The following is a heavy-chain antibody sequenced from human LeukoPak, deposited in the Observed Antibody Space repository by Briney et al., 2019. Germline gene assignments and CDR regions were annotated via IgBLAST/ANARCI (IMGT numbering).Heavy chain of an antibody. CDR1: GFTFSSYA. D-gene: IGHD1-7*01. V-gene: IGHV3-30-3*01. CDR3: ASKIPGTSYFGY. CDR2: ISYDGSNK. J-gene: IGHJ4*02. Sequence: PGGSLRLSCAASGFTFSSYAMHWVRQAPGKGLEWVAVISYDGSNKYYADSVKGRFTISRDNAKNSLYLQMNSLSAEDTAVYYCASKIPGTSYFGYWGQGTLVTVSS.